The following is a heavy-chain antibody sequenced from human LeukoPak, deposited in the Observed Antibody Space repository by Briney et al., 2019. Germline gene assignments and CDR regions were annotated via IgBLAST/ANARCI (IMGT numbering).Heavy chain of an antibody. Sequence: GGSLRLSCAASGFTFSSYSMNWVRQAPGKGLEWVSSISSSNSYIYYANSVKGRFTISRDNAKNSLYLQMNSLRAEDTAVYCCARDQAYVVTTWESGMDVWGQGTTVTVSS. CDR2: ISSSNSYI. V-gene: IGHV3-21*01. CDR1: GFTFSSYS. CDR3: ARDQAYVVTTWESGMDV. D-gene: IGHD2-21*02. J-gene: IGHJ6*02.